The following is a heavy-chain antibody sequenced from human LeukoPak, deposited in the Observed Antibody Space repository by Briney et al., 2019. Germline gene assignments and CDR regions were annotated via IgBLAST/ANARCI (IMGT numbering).Heavy chain of an antibody. Sequence: SETLSLTCTVSGGPISSSTYYWGWIRQPPGKGLEWIGSIYYSGSTYYNPSLKSRVTISVDSSKNHFSLKLSSVTAADTAVYYCAGHRTGTTWGYFDYWGQGTLVTISS. D-gene: IGHD1-7*01. CDR2: IYYSGST. CDR3: AGHRTGTTWGYFDY. V-gene: IGHV4-39*01. J-gene: IGHJ4*02. CDR1: GGPISSSTYY.